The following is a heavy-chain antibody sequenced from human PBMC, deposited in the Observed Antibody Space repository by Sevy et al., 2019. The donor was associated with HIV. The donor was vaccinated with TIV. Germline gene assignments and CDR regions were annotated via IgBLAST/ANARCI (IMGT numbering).Heavy chain of an antibody. CDR2: INPNSGGT. J-gene: IGHJ5*02. V-gene: IGHV1-2*02. CDR1: GYSFTGHY. CDR3: ATYSDYGGAFDP. Sequence: ASVKVSCKASGYSFTGHYIHWFRRAPGQGLEWMGWINPNSGGTKFAQKFQGRVTMTRDTSISTAYMELSRLKSDDTAVFYCATYSDYGGAFDPWGQGTLVTVSS. D-gene: IGHD5-12*01.